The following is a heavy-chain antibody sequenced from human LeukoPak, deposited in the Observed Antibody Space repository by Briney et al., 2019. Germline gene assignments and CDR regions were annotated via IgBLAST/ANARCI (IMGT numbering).Heavy chain of an antibody. CDR2: SYVGGSPA. CDR1: GFNFGGFA. D-gene: IGHD5-24*01. CDR3: AKDLTYGDGRWEFDA. Sequence: PGGSLRLSCSASGFNFGGFAMSWARQAPGRGLEWVSGSYVGGSPAEYPDSVRGRFTVSRDDSKNTLYLQMNSLRVEDTAVYYCAKDLTYGDGRWEFDAWGQGTVVTVSS. V-gene: IGHV3-23*03. J-gene: IGHJ5*02.